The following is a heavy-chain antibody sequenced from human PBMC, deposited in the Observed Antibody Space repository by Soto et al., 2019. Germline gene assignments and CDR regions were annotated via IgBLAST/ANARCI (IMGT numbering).Heavy chain of an antibody. V-gene: IGHV3-23*01. CDR1: GFTFSSYA. J-gene: IGHJ4*02. CDR2: ISGSGGST. Sequence: PGGSLRLSCAASGFTFSSYAMSWVRQAPGKGLEWVSAISGSGGSTYYADSVKGRFTISRDNSKNTLYLQMNSLRAEDTAVYYCAKVTKSVFKPGSVAIPYYFDYWGQGTLVTVSS. CDR3: AKVTKSVFKPGSVAIPYYFDY. D-gene: IGHD6-19*01.